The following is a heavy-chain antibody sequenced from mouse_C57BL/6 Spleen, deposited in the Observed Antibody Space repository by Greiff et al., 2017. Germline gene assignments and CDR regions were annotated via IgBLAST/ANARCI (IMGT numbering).Heavy chain of an antibody. D-gene: IGHD1-1*01. CDR3: TRPAGSSSWFAY. CDR2: IDPETGGT. J-gene: IGHJ3*01. V-gene: IGHV1-15*01. CDR1: GYTFTDYE. Sequence: QVQLKESGAELVRPGASVTLSCKASGYTFTDYEMHWVKQTPVHGLEWIGAIDPETGGTAYNQKFKGKAILTADKSSSTAYMELRSLTSEDSAVYYCTRPAGSSSWFAYWGQGTLVTVSA.